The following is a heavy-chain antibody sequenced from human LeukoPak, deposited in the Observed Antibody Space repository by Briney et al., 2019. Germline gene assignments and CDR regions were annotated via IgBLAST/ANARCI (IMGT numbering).Heavy chain of an antibody. J-gene: IGHJ3*02. D-gene: IGHD3-16*01. CDR1: GFTFSTYV. CDR2: IWYDGRNK. Sequence: PGLSLGLSCAASGFTFSTYVMHWVRQAPGKGLEWVAVIWYDGRNKYFADSVKGRFTISRDNAKNSLFLEMSSLRADDTAVYFCARDVEGGTFDIWGQGTTVTVSS. V-gene: IGHV3-33*01. CDR3: ARDVEGGTFDI.